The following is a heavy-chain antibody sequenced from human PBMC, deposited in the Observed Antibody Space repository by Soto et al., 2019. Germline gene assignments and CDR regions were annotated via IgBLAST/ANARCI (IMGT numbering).Heavy chain of an antibody. V-gene: IGHV3-23*01. CDR1: GFTFSSYA. J-gene: IGHJ4*02. CDR2: ISGSGGSK. D-gene: IGHD6-13*01. Sequence: EVQLLESGGGLVQPGGSLRLSCAASGFTFSSYAMSWVRQAPGKGLEWVSAISGSGGSKYYADSVKGRFTISRDNSKNKLYLQMKSLRAEDTAVNYCAKEGQQLGGGYFDYWGQGTLVTVSS. CDR3: AKEGQQLGGGYFDY.